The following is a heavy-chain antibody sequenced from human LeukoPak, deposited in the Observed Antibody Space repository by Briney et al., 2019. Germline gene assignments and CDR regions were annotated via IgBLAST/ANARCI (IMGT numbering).Heavy chain of an antibody. CDR2: ISGSGGST. CDR3: AKPGSLVVDAFDI. V-gene: IGHV3-23*01. J-gene: IGHJ3*02. Sequence: GGSLRLSCAASGFTFSSYAMSWVRQAPGKGLEWVSAISGSGGSTYYADSVKGRFTISRDNSKNTLDLQMNILRTEDPAVYYCAKPGSLVVDAFDIWGQGTMVTVSS. CDR1: GFTFSSYA. D-gene: IGHD2-15*01.